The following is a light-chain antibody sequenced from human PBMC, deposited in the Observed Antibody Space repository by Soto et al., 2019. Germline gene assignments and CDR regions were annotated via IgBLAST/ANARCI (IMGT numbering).Light chain of an antibody. CDR3: SSYAGNNNYVL. J-gene: IGLJ3*02. V-gene: IGLV2-11*01. Sequence: QSALTQPRSVSGSPGQSVTISCTGTSSDVGGYNYVSWYQQHPGKAPKLMIYDVSKRPSGVPDRFSGSKSGNTASLTVSGLQAEDEADYYCSSYAGNNNYVLFGGGTKLTVL. CDR1: SSDVGGYNY. CDR2: DVS.